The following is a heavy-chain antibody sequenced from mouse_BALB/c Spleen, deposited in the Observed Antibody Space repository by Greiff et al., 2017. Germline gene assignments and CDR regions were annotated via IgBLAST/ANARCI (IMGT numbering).Heavy chain of an antibody. CDR1: GFTFSSYG. CDR3: ARGGDGNPFAY. D-gene: IGHD2-1*01. J-gene: IGHJ3*01. CDR2: INSNGGST. Sequence: DVHLVESGGGLVKPGGSLKLSCAASGFTFSSYGMSWVRQTPDKRLELVATINSNGGSTYYPDSVKGRFTISRDNAKNTLYLQMSSLKSEDTAMYYCARGGDGNPFAYWGQGTLVTVSA. V-gene: IGHV5-6-3*01.